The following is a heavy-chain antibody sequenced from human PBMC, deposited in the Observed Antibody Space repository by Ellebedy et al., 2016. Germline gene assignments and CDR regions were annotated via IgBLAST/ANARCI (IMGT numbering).Heavy chain of an antibody. Sequence: GESLKISXAASGFTFRTYGMHWVRQAPGKGLEWVAFIWHDGKNKYYADSVTGRFTISRDNSNNTLYLQMSSLRAEDMGTYFCARDPHGGYMDVWGKGTTVTVSS. D-gene: IGHD2-15*01. J-gene: IGHJ6*03. CDR1: GFTFRTYG. V-gene: IGHV3-33*01. CDR3: ARDPHGGYMDV. CDR2: IWHDGKNK.